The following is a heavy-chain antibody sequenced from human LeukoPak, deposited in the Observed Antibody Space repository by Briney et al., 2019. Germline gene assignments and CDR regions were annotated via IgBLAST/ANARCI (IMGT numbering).Heavy chain of an antibody. V-gene: IGHV3-23*01. CDR3: ATWAFGSRRNEDY. D-gene: IGHD3-10*01. Sequence: GGSLRLSCAASGFTFSSYAMNWIRQAPGKGLEWVSAISGSGGSTYYADSVKGRFTISRDNANNSLYLQMNSLRADDTAVYYCATWAFGSRRNEDYWGQGTLVTVSS. CDR2: ISGSGGST. J-gene: IGHJ4*02. CDR1: GFTFSSYA.